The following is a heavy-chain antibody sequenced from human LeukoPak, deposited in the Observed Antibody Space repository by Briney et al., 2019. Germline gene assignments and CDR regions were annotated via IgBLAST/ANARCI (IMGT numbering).Heavy chain of an antibody. CDR2: INHSGST. Sequence: SETLSLTCAVYGGSFSGYYWSWIRQPPGKGLEWIGEINHSGSTNYNPSLKSRVTISVDTPKNQFSLKLSSVTAADTAVYYCARGKGGYFDYWGQGTLVTVSS. CDR1: GGSFSGYY. J-gene: IGHJ4*02. V-gene: IGHV4-34*01. D-gene: IGHD3-16*01. CDR3: ARGKGGYFDY.